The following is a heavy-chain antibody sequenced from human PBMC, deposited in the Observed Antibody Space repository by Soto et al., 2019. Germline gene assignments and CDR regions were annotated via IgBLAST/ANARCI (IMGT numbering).Heavy chain of an antibody. D-gene: IGHD3-22*01. CDR2: IFHSGIT. V-gene: IGHV4-59*11. J-gene: IGHJ5*01. CDR1: GDSFSNHY. CDR3: ARDRYFYDSRGYYRTLDS. Sequence: QVQLQESGPRLVKPSETLSLSCTISGDSFSNHYWTWIRQSPGKGLEWIGYIFHSGITDYNPSVKSRVPISFDQSRNLFSLNLTSVTAADTAVYYCARDRYFYDSRGYYRTLDSWGQGTLVTVSS.